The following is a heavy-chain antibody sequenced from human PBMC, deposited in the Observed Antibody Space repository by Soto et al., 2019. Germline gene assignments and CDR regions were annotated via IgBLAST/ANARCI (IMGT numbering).Heavy chain of an antibody. D-gene: IGHD3-22*01. CDR3: AKDTYSYDTSGYYISNY. CDR2: ITCSGGTT. CDR1: GFTFSSYA. V-gene: IGHV3-23*01. Sequence: GGSLRLSCAASGFTFSSYAMSWGRQAPGKGLARVSTITCSGGTTYYADSVKGRFTISRDNSKNTLYLQMNSLREEDTAVYYCAKDTYSYDTSGYYISNYWGQGTLVPVSS. J-gene: IGHJ4*02.